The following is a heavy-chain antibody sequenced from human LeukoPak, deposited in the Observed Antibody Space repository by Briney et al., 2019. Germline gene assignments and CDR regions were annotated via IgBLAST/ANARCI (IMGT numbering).Heavy chain of an antibody. CDR2: IDGSGYST. J-gene: IGHJ4*02. CDR1: GVTLRSYA. V-gene: IGHV3-23*01. Sequence: GGSLRLSCAASGVTLRSYAMSWVRRAPGKGLEWVSSIDGSGYSTYYADSVKGRFTISRDNSKNILYLQMDSLRAEDTAVYYCAKGDTGAFDYWGQGTLVTVSS. CDR3: AKGDTGAFDY. D-gene: IGHD3-16*01.